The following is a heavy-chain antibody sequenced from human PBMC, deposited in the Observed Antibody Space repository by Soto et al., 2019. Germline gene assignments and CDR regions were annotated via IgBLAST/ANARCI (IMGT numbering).Heavy chain of an antibody. CDR2: IDYTGST. V-gene: IGHV4-39*02. D-gene: IGHD1-26*01. J-gene: IGHJ5*02. CDR1: GHSISRGDSY. Sequence: SDALSLTCAVSGHSISRGDSYWCWIRQPPGKGLEWIGSIDYTGSTYYNPSLKSRVTISVDTSKNQFSLKLSSVTAADATVYYCEGERNYYAEGWFDPWGLGTLVTVSS. CDR3: EGERNYYAEGWFDP.